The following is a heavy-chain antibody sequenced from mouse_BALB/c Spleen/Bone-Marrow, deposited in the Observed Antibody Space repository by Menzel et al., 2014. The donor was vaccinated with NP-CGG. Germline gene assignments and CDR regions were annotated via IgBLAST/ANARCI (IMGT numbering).Heavy chain of an antibody. Sequence: EVKLAESGGCLVHHGGSLRLPRATSAFTSTDYSITWVRQPPGKALERLCFLRNTANGYTTEYSASPKGRFTISRNNSQSILYLHMNTLRADDSATYFCARGYYDDYWGQGATLAVSS. CDR3: ARGYYDDY. CDR2: LRNTANGYTT. CDR1: AFTSTDYS. V-gene: IGHV7-3*02. D-gene: IGHD2-4*01. J-gene: IGHJ2*01.